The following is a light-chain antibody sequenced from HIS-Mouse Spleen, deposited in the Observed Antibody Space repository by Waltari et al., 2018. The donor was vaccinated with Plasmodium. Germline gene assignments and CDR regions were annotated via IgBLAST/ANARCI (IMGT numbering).Light chain of an antibody. V-gene: IGLV2-8*01. CDR1: TSYVGGYNY. CDR3: SSYAGSNKV. J-gene: IGLJ2*01. CDR2: EVS. Sequence: QSALTQPPSASGSPGQSVTISCTGTTSYVGGYNYVSWYQQHPGKAPNLIIYEVSKRPSGVPDRFAGSKSGNTASLTVSGLQAEDEADYYCSSYAGSNKVFGGGTKLTVL.